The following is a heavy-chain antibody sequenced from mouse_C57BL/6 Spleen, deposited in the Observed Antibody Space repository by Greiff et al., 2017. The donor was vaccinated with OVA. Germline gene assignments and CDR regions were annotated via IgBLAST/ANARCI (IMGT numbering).Heavy chain of an antibody. J-gene: IGHJ3*01. CDR1: GFNIKDYY. D-gene: IGHD2-5*01. CDR3: TPAYYSNYFAY. V-gene: IGHV14-1*01. Sequence: VQLQQSGAELVRPGASVKLSCTASGFNIKDYYMHRVKQRPEQGLEWIGRIDPEDGDTEYAPKFQGKATMTADTSSNTAYLQLSSLTSEDTAVYYCTPAYYSNYFAYWGQGTLVTVSA. CDR2: IDPEDGDT.